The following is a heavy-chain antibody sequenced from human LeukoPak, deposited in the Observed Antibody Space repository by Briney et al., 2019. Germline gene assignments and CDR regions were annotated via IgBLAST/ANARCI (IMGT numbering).Heavy chain of an antibody. D-gene: IGHD3-10*01. CDR3: ARVRIWFGELLALGYFDY. Sequence: SETLSLTCAVYGGSFSGYYWSWIRQPPGKGLEWIGEIYHSGSTNYNPSLKSRVTISVDTSKNQFSLKLSSVTAADTAVYYCARVRIWFGELLALGYFDYWGQGTLVTVSS. J-gene: IGHJ4*02. V-gene: IGHV4-34*01. CDR1: GGSFSGYY. CDR2: IYHSGST.